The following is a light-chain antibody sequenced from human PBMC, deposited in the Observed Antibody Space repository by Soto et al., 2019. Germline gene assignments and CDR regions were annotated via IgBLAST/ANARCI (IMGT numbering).Light chain of an antibody. CDR1: QSVSSN. J-gene: IGKJ4*01. V-gene: IGKV3-20*01. CDR2: GAS. Sequence: IVLTQSPATLSLSPGERATLCCRASQSVSSNLAWYQQKPGQAPRLLIYGASSRATGIPDRFSGSGSGTDFTLTISRLEPEDCAVYYCQQYGRSPLTFGGGTKVDIK. CDR3: QQYGRSPLT.